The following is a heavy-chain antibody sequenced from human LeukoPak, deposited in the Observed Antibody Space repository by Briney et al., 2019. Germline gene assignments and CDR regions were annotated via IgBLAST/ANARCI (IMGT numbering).Heavy chain of an antibody. Sequence: SETLSLTCTVSGGSISSSSYYWGWIRQPPGKGLEWIGSIYYSGSTYYNPSLKSRVTISVDTSKNQFSLKLSSVTAADTAVYYCARSYDTNFDYWGQGTLVTVSS. CDR2: IYYSGST. J-gene: IGHJ4*02. CDR3: ARSYDTNFDY. D-gene: IGHD3-3*01. V-gene: IGHV4-39*01. CDR1: GGSISSSSYY.